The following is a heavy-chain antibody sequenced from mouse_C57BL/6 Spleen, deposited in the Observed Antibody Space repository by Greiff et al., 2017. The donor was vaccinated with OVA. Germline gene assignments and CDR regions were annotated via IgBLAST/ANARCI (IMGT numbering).Heavy chain of an antibody. CDR2: IYPGSGST. CDR3: ARSRDGDYFDY. Sequence: VQLQEPGAGLVKPGGSVKISCKASGYSFTHYFITWVVQRPGKSLGWIGDIYPGSGSTNYNEKFKSKATLTVDTSSSTAYMQLSSLTSEDSAVYYCARSRDGDYFDYWGQGTTLTVSS. CDR1: GYSFTHYF. J-gene: IGHJ2*01. V-gene: IGHV1-55*01. D-gene: IGHD1-2*01.